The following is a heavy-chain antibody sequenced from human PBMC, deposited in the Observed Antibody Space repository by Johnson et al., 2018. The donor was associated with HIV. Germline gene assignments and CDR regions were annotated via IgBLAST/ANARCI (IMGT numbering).Heavy chain of an antibody. CDR3: ATPQEGYSAFDI. V-gene: IGHV3-30*02. J-gene: IGHJ3*02. CDR1: GFTFSSNA. Sequence: QVQLVESGGGVVQPGGSLRLSCAASGFTFSSNAMHWVRQAPGKGLEWVAFIVYDGSKKYYADSVKGRFTISRDNSKNTLYLEMNSLRAEDTAVYYCATPQEGYSAFDIWGQGTMVTVSS. CDR2: IVYDGSKK. D-gene: IGHD2-15*01.